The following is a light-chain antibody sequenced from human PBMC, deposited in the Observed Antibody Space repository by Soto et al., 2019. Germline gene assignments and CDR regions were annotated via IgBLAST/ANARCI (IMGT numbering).Light chain of an antibody. CDR3: QSYDSSLSAYV. CDR2: DNS. V-gene: IGLV1-40*01. Sequence: QSALTKPPSVSGAPGQRVTISCTGSRANIGAGYDVHWYQQLPGTAPKLLIYDNSYRPSGVPDRFSGSKSGTSASLAITGLQAEDEADYYCQSYDSSLSAYVFGAGTKVTVL. J-gene: IGLJ1*01. CDR1: RANIGAGYD.